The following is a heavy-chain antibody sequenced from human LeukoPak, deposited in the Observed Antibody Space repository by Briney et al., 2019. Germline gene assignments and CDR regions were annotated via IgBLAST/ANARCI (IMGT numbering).Heavy chain of an antibody. CDR2: IYTSGST. Sequence: KSSETLSLTCTVSGGSISSYYWSWIRQPAGKGLEWIGRIYTSGSTNYNPSLKSRVIMSVDTSKNQFSLKLSSVTAADTAVYYCARARPHINDFWSGYGYYFDYWGQGTLVTVSS. CDR3: ARARPHINDFWSGYGYYFDY. D-gene: IGHD3-3*01. CDR1: GGSISSYY. J-gene: IGHJ4*02. V-gene: IGHV4-4*07.